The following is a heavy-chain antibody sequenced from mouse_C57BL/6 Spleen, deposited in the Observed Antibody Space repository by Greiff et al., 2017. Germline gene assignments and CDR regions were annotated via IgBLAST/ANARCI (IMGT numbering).Heavy chain of an antibody. CDR2: IYPGDGDT. J-gene: IGHJ2*01. Sequence: QVQLQQSGAELVKPGASVKISFKASGYAFSSYWMNWVKQRPGKGLEWIGQIYPGDGDTNYNGKFKGKATLTADKSSSTAYMQLSSLTSEDSAVXFCAGDLTGRYFDYWGQGTTLTVSS. CDR1: GYAFSSYW. CDR3: AGDLTGRYFDY. D-gene: IGHD4-1*01. V-gene: IGHV1-80*01.